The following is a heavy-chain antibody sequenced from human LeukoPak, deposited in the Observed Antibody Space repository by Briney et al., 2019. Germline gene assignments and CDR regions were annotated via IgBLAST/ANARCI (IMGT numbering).Heavy chain of an antibody. Sequence: ASVKASCKASGYTFTSYDINWVRQATGQGLGWMGWMNPNSGNTGYAQKFQGRVTMTRNTSISTAYMELSSLRSEDTAVYYCARSPRIAVAGSAFDIWGQGTMVTVSS. V-gene: IGHV1-8*01. J-gene: IGHJ3*02. CDR3: ARSPRIAVAGSAFDI. CDR1: GYTFTSYD. D-gene: IGHD6-19*01. CDR2: MNPNSGNT.